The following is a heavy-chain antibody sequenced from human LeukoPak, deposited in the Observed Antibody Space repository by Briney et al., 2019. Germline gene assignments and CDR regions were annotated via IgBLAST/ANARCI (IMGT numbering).Heavy chain of an antibody. J-gene: IGHJ4*02. CDR1: GFTFSSYT. V-gene: IGHV3-23*01. Sequence: QPGGSLRLSCAASGFTFSSYTMSWVRQAPGEGLEWLSAISGRGESTFYAPSVKGRFAISRDNSDNTLYLQMSSLRVDDTAVYFCAKERQTGDYFTSDYWGQGTLVTVSS. CDR3: AKERQTGDYFTSDY. CDR2: ISGRGEST. D-gene: IGHD4-17*01.